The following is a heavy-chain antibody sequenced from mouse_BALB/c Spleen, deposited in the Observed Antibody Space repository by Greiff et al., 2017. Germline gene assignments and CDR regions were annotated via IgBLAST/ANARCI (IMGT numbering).Heavy chain of an antibody. Sequence: EVKLQESGPGLVKPSQSLSLTCTVTGYSITSYYAWNWIRQFPGNKLEWMGYISYSGSTSYNPSLKSRISINRDTSKNQFFLQLNSVTTEDTATYDSAVTGWFAYWGQGTLVTVSA. J-gene: IGHJ3*01. V-gene: IGHV3-2*02. CDR1: GYSITSYYA. CDR2: ISYSGST. D-gene: IGHD4-1*01. CDR3: AVTGWFAY.